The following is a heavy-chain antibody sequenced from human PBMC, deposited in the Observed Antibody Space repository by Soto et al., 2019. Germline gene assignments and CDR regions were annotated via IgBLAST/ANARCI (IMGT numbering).Heavy chain of an antibody. CDR2: IWSGGNNR. CDR1: GFTCSTYG. V-gene: IGHV3-33*01. CDR3: ARDSVRAAPDFDY. Sequence: PGGSLRLSCAASGFTCSTYGMHWVRQAPGKGLEWLAVIWSGGNNRYNVDSVKGRFTISRDDSKNTVYLQMNSLRAEDTAVYYCARDSVRAAPDFDYWGQGTLVTVSS. J-gene: IGHJ4*02. D-gene: IGHD6-25*01.